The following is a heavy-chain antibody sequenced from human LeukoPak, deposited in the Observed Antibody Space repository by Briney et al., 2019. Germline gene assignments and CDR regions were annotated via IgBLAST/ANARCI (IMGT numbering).Heavy chain of an antibody. J-gene: IGHJ4*02. Sequence: SETLSLTCAVYGGSFSGYYWSWIRQPPGKGLEWIGEINHSGSTNYNPSLKSRVTISVDTSKNQFSLKLSSVTAADTAVYYCARGQSHLSQIPVGYWGQGTLVTVSS. CDR3: ARGQSHLSQIPVGY. CDR1: GGSFSGYY. V-gene: IGHV4-34*01. CDR2: INHSGST.